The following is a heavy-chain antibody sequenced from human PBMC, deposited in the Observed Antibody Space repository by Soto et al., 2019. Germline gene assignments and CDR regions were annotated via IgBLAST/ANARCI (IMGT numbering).Heavy chain of an antibody. V-gene: IGHV1-58*01. CDR1: GFTFSSSA. CDR2: IVVGSGST. Sequence: SVKVSCKASGFTFSSSASQWVRQALGQRLEWIGWIVVGSGSTNYAQNFQERVTITRDMSTSTAYMELSSLRSEDTAVYYCAADPYYYDSSNYYSFDYWGKGTLVTVSS. CDR3: AADPYYYDSSNYYSFDY. J-gene: IGHJ4*02. D-gene: IGHD3-22*01.